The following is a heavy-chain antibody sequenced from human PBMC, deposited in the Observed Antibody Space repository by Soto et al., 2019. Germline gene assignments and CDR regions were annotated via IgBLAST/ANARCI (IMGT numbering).Heavy chain of an antibody. J-gene: IGHJ4*02. CDR3: AKRSSSSTFDY. CDR2: ISGSDDST. D-gene: IGHD6-6*01. Sequence: EVQLLESGGGLVQPGESLRLSCAASGFTFSSYAMSWVRQAPGKGLEWVSVISGSDDSTYYADSVKGRFTLSRDNSKNTLYLQMNSRRAEDTAVYYCAKRSSSSTFDYWGQGTLVTVSS. CDR1: GFTFSSYA. V-gene: IGHV3-23*01.